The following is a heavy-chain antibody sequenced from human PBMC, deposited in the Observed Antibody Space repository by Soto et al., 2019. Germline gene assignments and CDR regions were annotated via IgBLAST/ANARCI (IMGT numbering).Heavy chain of an antibody. J-gene: IGHJ4*02. Sequence: LSLTCTVSGGSISSGGYYWSWIRQHPGKGLEWIGYIYYSGSTYYNPSLKSRVTISVDTSKNQFSLKLSSVTAADTAVYYCARGPGWFGELLANYFDYWGQGTLVTVSS. D-gene: IGHD3-10*01. V-gene: IGHV4-31*03. CDR1: GGSISSGGYY. CDR3: ARGPGWFGELLANYFDY. CDR2: IYYSGST.